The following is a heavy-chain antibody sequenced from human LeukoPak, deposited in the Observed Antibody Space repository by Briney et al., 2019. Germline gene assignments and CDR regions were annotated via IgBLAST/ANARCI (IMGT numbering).Heavy chain of an antibody. V-gene: IGHV4-61*08. CDR2: IYYSGST. CDR3: ARGRIGGPKAPFDY. CDR1: GGSISSGDYY. Sequence: PSETLSLTCTVSGGSISSGDYYWSWIRQPPGKGLEWIGYIYYSGSTTYNPSLKSRVTMSVDTSKNQFSLNLSSVTAADTAVYYCARGRIGGPKAPFDYWGQGTLVTVSS. D-gene: IGHD3-16*01. J-gene: IGHJ4*02.